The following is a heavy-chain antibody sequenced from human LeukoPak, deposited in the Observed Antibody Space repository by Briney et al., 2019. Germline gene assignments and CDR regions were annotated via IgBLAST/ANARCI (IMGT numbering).Heavy chain of an antibody. CDR2: INSDGSST. D-gene: IGHD5-12*01. CDR1: GFTFSSYW. V-gene: IGHV3-74*01. Sequence: GGSLRLSCAASGFTFSSYWMHWVRQAPGKGLVWVSRINSDGSSTSYADPVKGRFTISRDNAKNTLYLQMNSLRAEDTAVYYCARDRGYDNAFDIWGQGTMVAVSS. J-gene: IGHJ3*02. CDR3: ARDRGYDNAFDI.